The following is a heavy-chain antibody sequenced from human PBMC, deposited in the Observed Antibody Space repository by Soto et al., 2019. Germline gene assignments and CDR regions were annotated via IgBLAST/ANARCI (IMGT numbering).Heavy chain of an antibody. CDR3: ARSLLLWFGESPVDY. V-gene: IGHV1-46*01. D-gene: IGHD3-10*01. CDR2: INPSGGST. CDR1: GYTFTSYY. J-gene: IGHJ4*02. Sequence: ASVKVSCKASGYTFTSYYMHWVRQAPGQGLEWMRIINPSGGSTSYAQKFQGRVTMTRDTSTSTVYMELSSLRSEDTAVYYCARSLLLWFGESPVDYWGQGTLVTVSS.